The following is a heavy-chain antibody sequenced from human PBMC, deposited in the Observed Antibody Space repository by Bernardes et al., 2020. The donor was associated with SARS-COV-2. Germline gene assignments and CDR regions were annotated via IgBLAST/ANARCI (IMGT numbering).Heavy chain of an antibody. D-gene: IGHD5-12*01. CDR3: ARGGYESWDYFDY. J-gene: IGHJ4*02. CDR2: INHSGST. V-gene: IGHV4-34*01. CDR1: GGSINYYY. Sequence: SETLSLTCTVSGGSINYYYWSWIRQPPGKGLEWIGEINHSGSTNYNPSLKSRVTISVDTSKNQFSLKLSSVTAADTAVYYCARGGYESWDYFDYWGQGTLVTVSS.